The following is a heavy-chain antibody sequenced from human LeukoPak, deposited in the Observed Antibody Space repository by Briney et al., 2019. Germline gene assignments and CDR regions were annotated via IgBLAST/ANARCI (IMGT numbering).Heavy chain of an antibody. CDR1: GGSISSSSYY. CDR3: ARAPKGPYYDFWSGYSPDV. V-gene: IGHV4-39*01. CDR2: IYYSGST. J-gene: IGHJ6*02. D-gene: IGHD3-3*01. Sequence: SETLSLTCTVSGGSISSSSYYWGWIRQPPGKGLEWIGSIYYSGSTYYNPSLKSRVTISVDTSKNQFSLKLSSVTAADTAVYYCARAPKGPYYDFWSGYSPDVWGQGTTVTVSS.